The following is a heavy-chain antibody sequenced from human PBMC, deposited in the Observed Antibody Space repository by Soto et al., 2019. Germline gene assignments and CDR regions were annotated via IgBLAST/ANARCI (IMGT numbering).Heavy chain of an antibody. CDR3: ARGCSGGSCYDY. J-gene: IGHJ4*02. Sequence: QVQLVQSGAEVKKPGASVKVSCKASGYTFTSYYMHWVRQAPGQGLEWMGIINPSGGSTSYAQKVPGRVTMARDTSTSTLYMELSSLRSEDTAVYYCARGCSGGSCYDYWGQGTLVTVSS. D-gene: IGHD2-15*01. V-gene: IGHV1-46*01. CDR1: GYTFTSYY. CDR2: INPSGGST.